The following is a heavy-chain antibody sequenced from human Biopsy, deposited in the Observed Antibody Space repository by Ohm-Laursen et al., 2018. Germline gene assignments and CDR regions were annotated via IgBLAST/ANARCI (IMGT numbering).Heavy chain of an antibody. J-gene: IGHJ6*02. CDR1: GFTFSVYA. D-gene: IGHD1-26*01. V-gene: IGHV3-33*01. Sequence: SLRLSCTAPGFTFSVYAMHWVRQAPGKGLEWVAIIWYDRSSEYYADSVKGRFTISRDNSKNTVYLQMNSLRVEDTAVYYCARDPIVGSKADGMDVWGQGTTVTVSS. CDR3: ARDPIVGSKADGMDV. CDR2: IWYDRSSE.